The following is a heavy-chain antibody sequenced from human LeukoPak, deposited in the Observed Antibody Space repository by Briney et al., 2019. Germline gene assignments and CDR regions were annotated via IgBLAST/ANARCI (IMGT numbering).Heavy chain of an antibody. J-gene: IGHJ4*02. D-gene: IGHD5-18*01. CDR1: GGSISTTSYY. Sequence: SETLSLTCSVSGGSISTTSYYWGWIRQTPGKGLEWIGTVYYSGSAYYNPFLKSRVTISVDTSKTQFSLKMDSVTAADTAVYYCARHVKAMVVQSWYYFDNWGQGTQVTVSS. V-gene: IGHV4-39*01. CDR3: ARHVKAMVVQSWYYFDN. CDR2: VYYSGSA.